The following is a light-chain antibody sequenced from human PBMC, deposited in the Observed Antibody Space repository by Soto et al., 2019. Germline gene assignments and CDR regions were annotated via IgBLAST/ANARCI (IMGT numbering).Light chain of an antibody. CDR3: SAWDASLSAIL. CDR2: NND. V-gene: IGLV1-44*01. J-gene: IGLJ2*01. Sequence: QSAVSQPPSASGTPGQTVTISCSGRSSNIGSNVVNWYQQLPGTAPKLLIYNNDHRPSGVPDRFSGSKSGTSASLAISGLQSEDEADYYCSAWDASLSAILFGGGTKLTVL. CDR1: SSNIGSNV.